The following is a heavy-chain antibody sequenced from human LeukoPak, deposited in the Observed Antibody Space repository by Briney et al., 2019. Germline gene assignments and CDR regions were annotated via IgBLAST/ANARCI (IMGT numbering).Heavy chain of an antibody. V-gene: IGHV1-24*01. CDR3: ARSRPSCSSTSCLDSFDAFDI. D-gene: IGHD2-2*01. CDR2: FDPEDGET. CDR1: GYTLTELS. J-gene: IGHJ3*02. Sequence: GASVKVSCKVSGYTLTELSMHWVRQAPGKGLEWMGGFDPEDGETIYAQKLQGRVTMTTDTSTSTAYMELRSLRSDDTAVYYCARSRPSCSSTSCLDSFDAFDIWGQGTMVTVSS.